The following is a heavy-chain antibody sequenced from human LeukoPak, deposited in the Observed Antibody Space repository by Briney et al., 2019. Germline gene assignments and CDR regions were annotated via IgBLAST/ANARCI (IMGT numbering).Heavy chain of an antibody. V-gene: IGHV1-69*13. J-gene: IGHJ3*02. D-gene: IGHD1-14*01. CDR3: ARDRYEPEGAFDI. CDR1: GGTFSSYA. CDR2: IIPIFGTA. Sequence: SVKVSCKASGGTFSSYAISWVRQAPGQGLEWMGGIIPIFGTANYAQKFQGRVTITADESTSTAYMELSSLRSEDTAVYYCARDRYEPEGAFDIWGQGTMVTVSS.